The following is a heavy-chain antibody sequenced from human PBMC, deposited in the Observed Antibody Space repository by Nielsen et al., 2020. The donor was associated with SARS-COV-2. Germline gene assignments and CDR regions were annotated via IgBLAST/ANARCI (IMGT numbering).Heavy chain of an antibody. Sequence: GKSLKISCATSGFSFDDYGMHWVRQAPGKGLEWVSGISWNSGSRGHADSVRGRFTISRDNAKKSLYLQMNNLRTEDTAVYYCAKSSNSDYYYYYGMDVWGQGTTVTVSS. CDR3: AKSSNSDYYYYYGMDV. J-gene: IGHJ6*02. CDR2: ISWNSGSR. CDR1: GFSFDDYG. V-gene: IGHV3-9*01. D-gene: IGHD2-2*01.